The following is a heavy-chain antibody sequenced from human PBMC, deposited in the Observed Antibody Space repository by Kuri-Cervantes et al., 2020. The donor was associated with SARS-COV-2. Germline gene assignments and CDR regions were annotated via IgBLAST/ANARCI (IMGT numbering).Heavy chain of an antibody. CDR2: IRYDGSNK. J-gene: IGHJ3*02. V-gene: IGHV3-30*02. D-gene: IGHD1-26*01. CDR3: AKVTPTSLVGATPNDAFDI. CDR1: GFTFSSYG. Sequence: GGSLRLSCAASGFTFSSYGMHWVRQAPGKGLEWVAFIRYDGSNKYYADSVKGRFTISRDNSKNTLYLQMNSLRAEDTAVYYCAKVTPTSLVGATPNDAFDIWGQGTMVTVSS.